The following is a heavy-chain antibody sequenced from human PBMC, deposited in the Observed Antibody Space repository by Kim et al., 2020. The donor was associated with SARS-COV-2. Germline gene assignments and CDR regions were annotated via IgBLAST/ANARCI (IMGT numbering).Heavy chain of an antibody. D-gene: IGHD3-10*01. J-gene: IGHJ4*02. CDR1: GFTFSSYA. CDR2: ISYDGSNK. CDR3: ASDYGSGSYYRPAEDY. V-gene: IGHV3-30*04. Sequence: GGSLRLSCAASGFTFSSYAMHWVRQAPGKGLEWVAVISYDGSNKYYADSVKGRFTISRDNSKNTLYLQMNSLRAEDTAVYYCASDYGSGSYYRPAEDYWGQGTLVTVSS.